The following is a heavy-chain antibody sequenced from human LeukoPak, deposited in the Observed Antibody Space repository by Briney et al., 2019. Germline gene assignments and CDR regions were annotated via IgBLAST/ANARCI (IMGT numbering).Heavy chain of an antibody. CDR3: SSHPYSGY. Sequence: GGSLRLSCAASGFTFSSYAMIWVRQASGKGLEWVGRIANNARSYATTYAASVTGRFTISRDDSENTAYLQMNSLKTEDTAVYYCSSHPYSGYWGQGTLVTVSS. V-gene: IGHV3-73*01. CDR2: IANNARSYAT. D-gene: IGHD2-21*01. CDR1: GFTFSSYA. J-gene: IGHJ4*02.